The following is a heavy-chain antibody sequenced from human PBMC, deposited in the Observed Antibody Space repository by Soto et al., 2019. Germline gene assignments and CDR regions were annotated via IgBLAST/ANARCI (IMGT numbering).Heavy chain of an antibody. J-gene: IGHJ4*02. D-gene: IGHD1-1*01. CDR1: GGSISSYY. Sequence: QVQLQESGPGLVKPSETLSLTCTVSGGSISSYYWSWIRQPPGKGLEWIGYIYNSGRTNYNPSLKSRVTMSVDTPKAQFSLKLSSVTAADTAVYYCARRYGYSFDYWGQGTLVTVSS. CDR3: ARRYGYSFDY. V-gene: IGHV4-59*08. CDR2: IYNSGRT.